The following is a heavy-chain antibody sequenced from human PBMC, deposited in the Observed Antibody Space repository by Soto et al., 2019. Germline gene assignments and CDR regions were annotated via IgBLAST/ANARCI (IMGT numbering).Heavy chain of an antibody. CDR3: ARSTVTPTTFDY. J-gene: IGHJ4*02. V-gene: IGHV4-59*01. Sequence: SETLSLTCTVSGGSISSYYWSWIRQPPGKGLEWIGYIYYSGSTNYNPSLKSRVTISVDTSKNQFSLKLSSVTAADTAVYYCARSTVTPTTFDYWGQGTLVTVSS. CDR1: GGSISSYY. CDR2: IYYSGST. D-gene: IGHD4-17*01.